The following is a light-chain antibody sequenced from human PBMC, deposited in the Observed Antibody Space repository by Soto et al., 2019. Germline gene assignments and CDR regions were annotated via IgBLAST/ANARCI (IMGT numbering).Light chain of an antibody. CDR1: QSIISY. Sequence: DIQMTQSPSSLSASVGDRVTITCRASQSIISYLYWYQQKPGKAPKLLIYSASSLQSGVPSRFSGSGYGTEFTFTSSSLHLEDIATYYCHNYVQPPAFGIGTK. V-gene: IGKV1-39*01. CDR2: SAS. CDR3: HNYVQPPA. J-gene: IGKJ1*01.